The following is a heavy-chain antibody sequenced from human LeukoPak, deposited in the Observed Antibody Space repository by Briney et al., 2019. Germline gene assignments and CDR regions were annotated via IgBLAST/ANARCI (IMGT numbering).Heavy chain of an antibody. CDR3: ARDRVSYDSSGLDAFDI. J-gene: IGHJ3*02. V-gene: IGHV4-59*01. CDR1: GGSISSYC. Sequence: SETLSLTCTVSGGSISSYCWSWIRQPPGKGLEWIGYIYYSGSTNYNPSLKSRVTISVDTSKNQFSLKLSSVTAADTAVYYCARDRVSYDSSGLDAFDIWGQGTMVTVSS. CDR2: IYYSGST. D-gene: IGHD3-22*01.